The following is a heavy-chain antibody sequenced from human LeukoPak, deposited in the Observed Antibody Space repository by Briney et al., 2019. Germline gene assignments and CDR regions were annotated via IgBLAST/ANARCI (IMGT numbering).Heavy chain of an antibody. CDR1: SGPIRSSSYY. D-gene: IGHD6-13*01. V-gene: IGHV4-39*07. CDR2: IYYSGST. Sequence: SETLSLTCTVSSGPIRSSSYYWGWIRQPPGKGLEWIGSIYYSGSTYYNPSLKSRVTISVDTSKNQFSLKLSSVTAADTAVYYCATRGIAAAVVGRGWFDPWGQGTLVTVSS. CDR3: ATRGIAAAVVGRGWFDP. J-gene: IGHJ5*02.